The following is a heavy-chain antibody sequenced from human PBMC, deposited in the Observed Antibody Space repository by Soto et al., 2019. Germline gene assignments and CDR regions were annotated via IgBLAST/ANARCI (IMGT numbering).Heavy chain of an antibody. J-gene: IGHJ6*03. CDR1: GFPFNNYA. Sequence: EVQLLESGGGLVHPGGSLRLSCAASGFPFNNYAISWVRQAPGKGREWVSTITGSGDSAYYADSVKGRFIISRDNSKNTLYMQMHSLGAEDSAIYYCAKGRGTNYYYHMDVWGGGTTVTVSS. V-gene: IGHV3-23*01. CDR3: AKGRGTNYYYHMDV. CDR2: ITGSGDSA. D-gene: IGHD1-26*01.